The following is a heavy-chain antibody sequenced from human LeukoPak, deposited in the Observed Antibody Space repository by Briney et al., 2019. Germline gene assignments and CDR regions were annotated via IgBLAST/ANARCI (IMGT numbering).Heavy chain of an antibody. CDR3: AKDMTGPTDY. CDR2: ISWDGGTT. Sequence: GGSLRLSCAASGFTFDDYAMHWVRQAPGKGLEWVSLISWDGGTTYYADSVKGRFTISRDNSKNSLYLQMNSLRAEDTALYYCAKDMTGPTDYWGQGTLVTVSS. V-gene: IGHV3-43D*03. CDR1: GFTFDDYA. J-gene: IGHJ4*02. D-gene: IGHD3-9*01.